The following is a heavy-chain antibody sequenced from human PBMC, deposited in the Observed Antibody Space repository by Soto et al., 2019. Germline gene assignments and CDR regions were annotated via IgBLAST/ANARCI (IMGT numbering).Heavy chain of an antibody. J-gene: IGHJ6*02. D-gene: IGHD5-18*01. CDR2: IYYSGST. V-gene: IGHV4-30-4*01. Sequence: QVQLQESGPGLVKPSQTLSLTCTVSGGSISSGDYYWRWIRQPPGKGLEWIGYIYYSGSTYYNPSVKSLVTISVDTSKNQVSLKLSSVTAADTAVYYCARASPVVTDVWGQGTTVTVSS. CDR1: GGSISSGDYY. CDR3: ARASPVVTDV.